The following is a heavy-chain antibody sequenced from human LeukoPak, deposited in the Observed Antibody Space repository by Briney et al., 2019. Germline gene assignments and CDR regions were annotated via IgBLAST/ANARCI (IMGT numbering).Heavy chain of an antibody. V-gene: IGHV1-2*02. D-gene: IGHD2-2*01. CDR3: ARMDCSSTSCYRYYYGMDV. CDR1: GYTFTKYY. Sequence: ASVKVSCKASGYTFTKYYVYWVRQAPGQGLEWMGWINPNTGGTHFAQKFQGRVTMTRDTSISTAYMELSRLSYDDTAVYYCARMDCSSTSCYRYYYGMDVWGQGTTVTVSS. CDR2: INPNTGGT. J-gene: IGHJ6*02.